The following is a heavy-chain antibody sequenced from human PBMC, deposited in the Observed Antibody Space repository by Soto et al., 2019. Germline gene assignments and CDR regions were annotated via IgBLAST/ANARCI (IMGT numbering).Heavy chain of an antibody. CDR2: IYASGRT. V-gene: IGHV4-4*07. J-gene: IGHJ2*01. Sequence: QVQLQESGPGLVKPSETLSLTCTVSGVSITPYFWSWIRQPAGEAPEWLGHIYASGRTTYNPSLKSRVTMFVSQTQVSLRLTSVTAADTAVYYCARHFDVDPSLDHYYCDLWVRGALVTVSS. D-gene: IGHD3-9*01. CDR3: ARHFDVDPSLDHYYCDL. CDR1: GVSITPYF.